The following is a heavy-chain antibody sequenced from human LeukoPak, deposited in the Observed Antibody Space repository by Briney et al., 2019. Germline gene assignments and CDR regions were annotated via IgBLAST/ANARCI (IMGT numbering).Heavy chain of an antibody. CDR2: INPSGSST. CDR1: GYTFTSYY. J-gene: IGHJ4*02. Sequence: GASVKVSCKASGYTFTSYYMHWVRQAPGQGLEWMGIINPSGSSTSYAQKFQGRVTKTRDMSTSTVYMELSSLRAEDTAVYYCARDIAARRNYFDYWGQGTLVTVSS. D-gene: IGHD6-6*01. V-gene: IGHV1-46*01. CDR3: ARDIAARRNYFDY.